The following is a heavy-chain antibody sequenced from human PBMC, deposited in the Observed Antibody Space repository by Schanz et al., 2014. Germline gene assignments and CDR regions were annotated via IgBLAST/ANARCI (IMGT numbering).Heavy chain of an antibody. CDR1: GYTFTSYD. J-gene: IGHJ3*02. Sequence: QVQLVQSGAEVKKPGASVKVSCKASGYTFTSYDFNWVRQAPGQGLEWMGRIIPSLGLAKYEQKFQDKVTITADTSTTTAYMELSGLRSEDTAVYYCARGGGPEDVFDIWGQGTILTVSS. D-gene: IGHD5-12*01. CDR3: ARGGGPEDVFDI. CDR2: IIPSLGLA. V-gene: IGHV1-69*09.